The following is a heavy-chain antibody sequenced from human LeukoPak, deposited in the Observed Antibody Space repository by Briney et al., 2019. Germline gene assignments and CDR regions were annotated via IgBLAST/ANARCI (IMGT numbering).Heavy chain of an antibody. Sequence: PSETLSLTCTVSGGSISSSSYYWGWIRQPPGKGLEWIGSIYYSGSTYYNPSLKSRVTISVDTSKNQFSLKLSSVTAADTAVYYCARDRGTWQQLDPIAAWGQGTLVTVSS. D-gene: IGHD6-13*01. CDR1: GGSISSSSYY. J-gene: IGHJ4*02. CDR3: ARDRGTWQQLDPIAA. V-gene: IGHV4-39*02. CDR2: IYYSGST.